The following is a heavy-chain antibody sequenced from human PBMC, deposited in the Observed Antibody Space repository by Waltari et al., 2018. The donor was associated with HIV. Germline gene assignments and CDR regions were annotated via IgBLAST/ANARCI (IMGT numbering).Heavy chain of an antibody. Sequence: EVQLVESGGGLVQPGGSLRLSCAASGFTFSAYSMNWVRQAPGKGLEWGSNIDGVGVETYYADSVKGRFTVSRDNAKNLLYLQMNSLTDDDAAVYFCSRDHPSPGDPCMDVWGQGTTVTVSS. V-gene: IGHV3-48*02. CDR2: IDGVGVET. D-gene: IGHD7-27*01. J-gene: IGHJ6*02. CDR3: SRDHPSPGDPCMDV. CDR1: GFTFSAYS.